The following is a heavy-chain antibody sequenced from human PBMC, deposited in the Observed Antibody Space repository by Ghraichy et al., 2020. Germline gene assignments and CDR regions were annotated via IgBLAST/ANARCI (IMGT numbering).Heavy chain of an antibody. D-gene: IGHD6-19*01. Sequence: ASVKVSCMASGYTFTTYSIHWVRQAPGQRLEWMGWINVGNGNTKYSQNFQGTVTITSDTSASTVYMELSSLRSEDTAVYYCARDGVGSGWLAANYYFDYWGQGTLVTVSS. CDR3: ARDGVGSGWLAANYYFDY. V-gene: IGHV1-3*01. CDR2: INVGNGNT. CDR1: GYTFTTYS. J-gene: IGHJ4*02.